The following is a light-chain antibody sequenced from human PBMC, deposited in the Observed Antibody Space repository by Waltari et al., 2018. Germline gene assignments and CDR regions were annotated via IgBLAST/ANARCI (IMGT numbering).Light chain of an antibody. CDR1: QSIESW. Sequence: DIQMTQSPSTLSASVGDRVTMTCRANQSIESWLAWYQQQPGQAPKVIIYKSSTLETGVPSRFSGTGFGTEFTLTISSLQPDDFATYYCQQYHTDFLAFGGGTNVEIK. V-gene: IGKV1-5*03. CDR2: KSS. CDR3: QQYHTDFLA. J-gene: IGKJ4*01.